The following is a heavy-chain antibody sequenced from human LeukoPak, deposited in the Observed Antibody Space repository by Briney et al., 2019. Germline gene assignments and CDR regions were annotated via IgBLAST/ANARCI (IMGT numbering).Heavy chain of an antibody. CDR3: AREDYGGNLEDAFDI. J-gene: IGHJ3*02. Sequence: GESLKISCKGSGYSFTSYWIGWVRQMPGKGLEWMGIIYPGDSDTRYSPSFQGQVTISADKSISTAYLQWSSLKASDTAMYYCAREDYGGNLEDAFDIWGQGTMVTVSS. V-gene: IGHV5-51*01. CDR1: GYSFTSYW. D-gene: IGHD4-23*01. CDR2: IYPGDSDT.